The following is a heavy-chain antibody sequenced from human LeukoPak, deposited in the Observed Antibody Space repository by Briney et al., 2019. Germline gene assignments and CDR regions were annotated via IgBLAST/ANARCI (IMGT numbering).Heavy chain of an antibody. D-gene: IGHD2-2*01. CDR1: GYSISSGYY. Sequence: PSETLSLTCTVSGYSISSGYYWGWIRQPPGKGLEWIGSIYHSGSTYYNLSLKSRVTISVDTSKNQFSLKLSSVTAADTAVYYCAREVPASSPPDYWGQGTLVTVSS. J-gene: IGHJ4*02. V-gene: IGHV4-38-2*02. CDR3: AREVPASSPPDY. CDR2: IYHSGST.